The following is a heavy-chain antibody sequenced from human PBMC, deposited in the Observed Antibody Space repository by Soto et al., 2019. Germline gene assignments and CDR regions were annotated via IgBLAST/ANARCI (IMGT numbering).Heavy chain of an antibody. CDR1: GGTFSSYA. V-gene: IGHV1-69*06. D-gene: IGHD2-21*02. J-gene: IGHJ5*02. CDR3: ARVEYCGGDSHNWFDX. CDR2: IIPGFGTA. Sequence: SVKVSCKASGGTFSSYAISWVRQAPGQGLEWMGGIIPGFGTANYAQKFQGRVTITADKSTSTAYMELSSLRSEDTAVYYCARVEYCGGDSHNWFDXWGQGTPVTVSX.